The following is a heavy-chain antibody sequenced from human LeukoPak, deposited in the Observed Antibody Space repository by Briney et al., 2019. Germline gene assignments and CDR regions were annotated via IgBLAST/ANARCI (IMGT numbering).Heavy chain of an antibody. CDR3: ARSPLQKWELMIRLADAFDI. V-gene: IGHV5-51*01. CDR2: IYPGDSDT. J-gene: IGHJ3*02. Sequence: GESLKISCKGSGYSFTSYWIGWVRQMPGKGLEWMGIIYPGDSDTRYSPSFQGQVTISADKSISTAYLQWSSLKASDTAMYYCARSPLQKWELMIRLADAFDIWGQGTMVTVSS. CDR1: GYSFTSYW. D-gene: IGHD1-26*01.